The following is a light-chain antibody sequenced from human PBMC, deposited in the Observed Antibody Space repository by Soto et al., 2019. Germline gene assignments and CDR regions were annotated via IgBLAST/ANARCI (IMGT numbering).Light chain of an antibody. CDR1: QSVCSD. Sequence: EIVMTQSPATLSVSPGERATLSCRASQSVCSDLAGYQQKPGQAPRLVIYDIFTRATGVPTSISGSWSGTECTRTISRLQYEDVAVYCWQQYNSWPLTFGGGTKVEIK. J-gene: IGKJ4*01. CDR2: DIF. V-gene: IGKV3D-15*01. CDR3: QQYNSWPLT.